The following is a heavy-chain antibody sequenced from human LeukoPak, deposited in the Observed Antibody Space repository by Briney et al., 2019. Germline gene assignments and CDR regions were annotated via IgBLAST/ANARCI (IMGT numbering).Heavy chain of an antibody. CDR1: GGSISSYY. J-gene: IGHJ4*02. CDR2: IYTSGST. CDR3: AGEGYYDSSGYPDY. D-gene: IGHD3-22*01. V-gene: IGHV4-4*07. Sequence: SETLSLTCTVSGGSISSYYWSWIRQPAGKGLEWIGRIYTSGSTNYNPSLKSRVTMSVDTSKNQFSLKLSSVTAADTAVYYCAGEGYYDSSGYPDYWGQGTLVTVSS.